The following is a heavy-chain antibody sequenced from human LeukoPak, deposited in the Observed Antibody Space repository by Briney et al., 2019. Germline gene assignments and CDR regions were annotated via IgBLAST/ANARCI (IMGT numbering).Heavy chain of an antibody. V-gene: IGHV4-34*01. CDR2: INHSGST. D-gene: IGHD5-18*01. CDR1: GGSFSGYY. CDR3: ARSDTAMVPFDY. Sequence: PSETLSLTCAVYGGSFSGYYWSWIRQPPGKGLEWIGEINHSGSTNYNPSLKSRVTISVDTSKNQFSLKLSSVTAADTAVYYCARSDTAMVPFDYWGQGTLVTVSS. J-gene: IGHJ4*02.